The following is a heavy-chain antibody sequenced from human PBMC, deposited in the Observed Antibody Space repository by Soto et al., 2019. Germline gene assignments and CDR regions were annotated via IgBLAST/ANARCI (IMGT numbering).Heavy chain of an antibody. V-gene: IGHV3-30*18. Sequence: QVQLVESGGGVVQPGRSLRLSCAASGFTFSSYGMHWVSQAPGKGLEWVAVISYDGSNKYYADSVKGRFTISRDNSKNTLYLQMNSLRAEDTAVYYCAKDGGLTTYSGYDYEGNWFDPWCQRTLVTVSS. CDR1: GFTFSSYG. J-gene: IGHJ5*02. D-gene: IGHD5-12*01. CDR2: ISYDGSNK. CDR3: AKDGGLTTYSGYDYEGNWFDP.